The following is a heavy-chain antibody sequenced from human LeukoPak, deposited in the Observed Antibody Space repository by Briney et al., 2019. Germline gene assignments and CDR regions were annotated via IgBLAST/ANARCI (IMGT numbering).Heavy chain of an antibody. Sequence: PSETLSLTCAVYGGSFSGYYWSWIRQPPGKGLEWIGEINHSGSTNYNPSLKSRVTISVDTSKNQFSLKLSSVTAADTAVYYCARGDPSYYGSGHYYYGMDVWGQGITVTVSS. CDR1: GGSFSGYY. CDR2: INHSGST. CDR3: ARGDPSYYGSGHYYYGMDV. V-gene: IGHV4-34*01. J-gene: IGHJ6*02. D-gene: IGHD3-10*01.